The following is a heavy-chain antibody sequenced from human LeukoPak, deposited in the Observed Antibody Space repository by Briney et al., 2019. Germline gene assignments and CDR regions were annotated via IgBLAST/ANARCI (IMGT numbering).Heavy chain of an antibody. D-gene: IGHD1-26*01. V-gene: IGHV3-30*04. CDR2: ISYDGSNK. CDR3: AKDRGVGGSFDY. J-gene: IGHJ4*02. CDR1: GFTFSSYA. Sequence: GGSLRLSCAASGFTFSSYAMHWVRQAPGKGLEWVAVISYDGSNKYYADSVKGRFTISRDNSKNTLYLQMNSLRAEDTAVYYCAKDRGVGGSFDYWGQGTLVTVSS.